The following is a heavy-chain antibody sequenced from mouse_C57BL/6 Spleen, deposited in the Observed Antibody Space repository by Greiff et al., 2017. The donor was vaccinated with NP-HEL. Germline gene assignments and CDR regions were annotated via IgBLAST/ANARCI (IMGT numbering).Heavy chain of an antibody. CDR2: INPNNGGT. V-gene: IGHV1-22*01. Sequence: VQLKESGPELVKPGASVKMSCKASGYTFTDYNMHWVKQSHGKSLEWIGYINPNNGGTSYNQKFKGKATLTVNKSSSTAYMELRSLTSEDSAVYYCASELGEGFAYWGQGTLVTVSA. CDR1: GYTFTDYN. D-gene: IGHD4-1*01. CDR3: ASELGEGFAY. J-gene: IGHJ3*01.